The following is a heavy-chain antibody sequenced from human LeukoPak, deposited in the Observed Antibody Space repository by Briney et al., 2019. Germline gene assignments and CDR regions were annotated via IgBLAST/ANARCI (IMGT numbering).Heavy chain of an antibody. J-gene: IGHJ4*02. D-gene: IGHD2-21*01. CDR1: GFTFSSYW. V-gene: IGHV3-7*01. CDR3: ARIKSQGVVVPLLRSTYYFDY. Sequence: PGGSLRLSCAASGFTFSSYWMSWVRQAPGKGLEWVANIKQDGSEKDYVDSVKGRFTISRDTAKSSLYLQMNSLRAEDTAVYYCARIKSQGVVVPLLRSTYYFDYWGQGTLVTVSS. CDR2: IKQDGSEK.